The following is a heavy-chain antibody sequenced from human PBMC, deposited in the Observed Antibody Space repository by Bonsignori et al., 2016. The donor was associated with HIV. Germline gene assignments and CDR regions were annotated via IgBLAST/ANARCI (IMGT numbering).Heavy chain of an antibody. CDR3: ARGVYYYDSSGHHY. D-gene: IGHD3-22*01. J-gene: IGHJ4*02. V-gene: IGHV3-7*01. CDR2: IKQDGSEK. Sequence: VRQAPGKGLEWVANIKQDGSEKYYVDSVRGRFTISRDNAKNSLYLQMNSLRAEDTAVYYCARGVYYYDSSGHHYWGQGTLVTVSS.